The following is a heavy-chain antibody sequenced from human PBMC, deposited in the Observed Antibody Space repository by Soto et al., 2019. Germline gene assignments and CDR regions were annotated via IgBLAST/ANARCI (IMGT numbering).Heavy chain of an antibody. J-gene: IGHJ4*02. D-gene: IGHD5-12*01. CDR1: GFSLSTSGVG. V-gene: IGHV2-5*02. Sequence: QLMLKESGPPLVKPTQTLTLTCTFSGFSLSTSGVGVGWIRQPPGKALEWLALIYWDDDKRYSPSLKSRLTITKDTSKNQVVLTMTNMDPVDTATYYCAHVYGGYDNFDYWGQGTLVTVSS. CDR3: AHVYGGYDNFDY. CDR2: IYWDDDK.